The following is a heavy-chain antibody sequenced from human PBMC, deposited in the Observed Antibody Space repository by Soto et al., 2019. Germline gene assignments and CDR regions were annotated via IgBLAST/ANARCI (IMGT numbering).Heavy chain of an antibody. D-gene: IGHD3-3*01. J-gene: IGHJ4*02. Sequence: GGSLRLSCAASGFTFSSYSMNWVRQAPGKGLEWVSSISSSSSYIYYADSVKGRFTISRDNAKNSLYLQMNSLRAEDTAVYYCARDLYDFWSGYYTGSAASSVGNDYWGQGTLVTVSS. CDR1: GFTFSSYS. V-gene: IGHV3-21*01. CDR3: ARDLYDFWSGYYTGSAASSVGNDY. CDR2: ISSSSSYI.